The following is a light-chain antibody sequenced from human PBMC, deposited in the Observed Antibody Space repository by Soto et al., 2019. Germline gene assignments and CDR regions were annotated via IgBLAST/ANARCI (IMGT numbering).Light chain of an antibody. CDR2: EDT. J-gene: IGLJ2*01. V-gene: IGLV2-23*01. Sequence: QSALTQPASVSASPGQSITISCTGTSSNVGTYDLVSWYQHHPDKAPKLIIYEDTKRPSGISSRFSGSKSGNTASLTISWLQAEDDADYYCCSFAGGAALVFGGGTKVTVL. CDR3: CSFAGGAALV. CDR1: SSNVGTYDL.